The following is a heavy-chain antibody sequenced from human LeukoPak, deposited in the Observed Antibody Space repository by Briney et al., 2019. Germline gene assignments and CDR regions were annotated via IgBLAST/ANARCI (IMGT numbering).Heavy chain of an antibody. CDR2: IYYSGST. CDR1: GGSISSSSYY. Sequence: SETLSLTCTVSGGSISSSSYYWGWIRQPPGKGLEWIGSIYYSGSTYYNPSLKSRVTISVDTSKNQFSLKLSSVTAADTAVYYCAISSPFFDYWGQGTLVPSPQ. V-gene: IGHV4-39*01. J-gene: IGHJ4*02. CDR3: AISSPFFDY.